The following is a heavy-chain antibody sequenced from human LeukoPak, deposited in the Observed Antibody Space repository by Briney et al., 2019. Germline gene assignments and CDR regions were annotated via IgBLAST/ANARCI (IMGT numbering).Heavy chain of an antibody. D-gene: IGHD2-2*01. J-gene: IGHJ6*03. Sequence: GGSLRLSCVASEFNFFSYGMHWVRQAPGKGLVWVSRINGDGRRANYAESVKGRFTISRDNAKNTLYLQMNSLRAEDTAVYYCAREVEEVPAAMGVYYYYYMDVWGKGTSVTVSS. CDR3: AREVEEVPAAMGVYYYYYMDV. V-gene: IGHV3-74*01. CDR2: INGDGRRA. CDR1: EFNFFSYG.